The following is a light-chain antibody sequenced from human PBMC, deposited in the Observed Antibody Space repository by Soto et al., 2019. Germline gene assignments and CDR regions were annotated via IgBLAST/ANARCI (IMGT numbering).Light chain of an antibody. CDR2: DXS. J-gene: IGKJ1*01. CDR1: QSISLW. V-gene: IGKV1-5*01. Sequence: IQMTQSPSTLSASLGDRVTMPXRARQSISLWFAWYQQEPVXAPKXXXSDXSSLQSGGPSRLSGSGSGTEFALTINSLHPDDFSNYLCQEYNTDSLAFGQGTKVEIK. CDR3: QEYNTDSLA.